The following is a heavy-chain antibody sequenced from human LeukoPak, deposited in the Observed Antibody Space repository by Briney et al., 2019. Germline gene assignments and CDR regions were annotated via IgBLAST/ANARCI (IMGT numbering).Heavy chain of an antibody. V-gene: IGHV3-30*18. CDR2: ISYDGSNK. D-gene: IGHD2-15*01. CDR1: GFTFSSYG. J-gene: IGHJ4*02. Sequence: PGGSLRLSCAASGFTFSSYGMHWVRQAPGKGLEWVAVISYDGSNKYYADSVKGRFTISRDNSKNTLYLQMNSLRAEDTAVYYCAKDLDVVVVAARLPDYWGQGTLVTVSS. CDR3: AKDLDVVVVAARLPDY.